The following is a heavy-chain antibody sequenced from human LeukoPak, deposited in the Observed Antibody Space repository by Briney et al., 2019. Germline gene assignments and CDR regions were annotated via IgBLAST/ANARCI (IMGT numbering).Heavy chain of an antibody. D-gene: IGHD1-1*01. CDR3: ARGTGTTAYFDY. V-gene: IGHV3-21*05. Sequence: GGSLRLSCAASGFSFSSYWMSWVRQAPGEWLEWVSYISRGSSYTKYGDCVRGRFTISRDNAKNSLYLQVNSLRAEDTAVYYCARGTGTTAYFDYRGRGTLVTVSS. CDR1: GFSFSSYW. CDR2: ISRGSSYT. J-gene: IGHJ4*02.